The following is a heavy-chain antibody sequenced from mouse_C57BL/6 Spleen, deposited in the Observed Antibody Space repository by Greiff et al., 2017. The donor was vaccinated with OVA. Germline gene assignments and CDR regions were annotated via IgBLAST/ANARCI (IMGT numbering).Heavy chain of an antibody. CDR2: IRLKSVNYAT. Sequence: EVKLVESGGGLVQPGGSMKLSCVASGFTFSNYWMNWVRQSPEKGLEWVAQIRLKSVNYATHYAESVKGRFTISRDDSKTSVYLQMNNLRAEDTGIYYCTLQATRPYSAMDYWGQGTSVTVSS. J-gene: IGHJ4*01. D-gene: IGHD3-2*02. CDR3: TLQATRPYSAMDY. V-gene: IGHV6-3*01. CDR1: GFTFSNYW.